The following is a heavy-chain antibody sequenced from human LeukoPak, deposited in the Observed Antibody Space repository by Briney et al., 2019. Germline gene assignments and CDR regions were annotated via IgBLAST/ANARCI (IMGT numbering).Heavy chain of an antibody. CDR1: GYTFTGYY. Sequence: ASVKVSCKASGYTFTGYYMHWVRQAPGQGLEWMGWINPNSGGTNYAQKFHDRVTMTRDTSIRTAYMEVSRPRSDDTAVYYCARSPDILTGENFDYWGQGTLVTVSS. CDR2: INPNSGGT. V-gene: IGHV1-2*02. D-gene: IGHD3-9*01. J-gene: IGHJ4*02. CDR3: ARSPDILTGENFDY.